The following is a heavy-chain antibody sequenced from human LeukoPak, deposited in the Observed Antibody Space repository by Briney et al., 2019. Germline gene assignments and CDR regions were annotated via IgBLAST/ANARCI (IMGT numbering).Heavy chain of an antibody. Sequence: PGGSLRLSCAASGFTFSSYAMSWVRQAPGKGLEWVSAISGSGGSTYYADSVKGRFTISRDNSKNTLYLQMNSLRAEDTAVYYCARGGRNYYDSGYFDYWGQGTLVTVSS. CDR1: GFTFSSYA. V-gene: IGHV3-23*01. CDR2: ISGSGGST. D-gene: IGHD3-22*01. CDR3: ARGGRNYYDSGYFDY. J-gene: IGHJ4*02.